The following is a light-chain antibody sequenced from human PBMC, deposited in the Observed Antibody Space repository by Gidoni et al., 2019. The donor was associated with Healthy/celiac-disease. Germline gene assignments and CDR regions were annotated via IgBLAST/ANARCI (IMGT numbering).Light chain of an antibody. Sequence: ELVLTQSTGTLSLSPGERATLAFRASQSVSSSYLAWYQQKPGQAPRLLIYGASSRSTGIPVRFCGSGSGTDFTLTISRLEPEDFAVYYCQQYGSSLYTFXQXTKPXIK. CDR3: QQYGSSLYT. CDR1: QSVSSSY. J-gene: IGKJ2*01. V-gene: IGKV3-20*01. CDR2: GAS.